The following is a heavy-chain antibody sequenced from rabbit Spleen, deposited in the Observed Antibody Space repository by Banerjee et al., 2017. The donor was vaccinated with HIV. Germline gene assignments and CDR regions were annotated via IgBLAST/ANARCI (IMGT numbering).Heavy chain of an antibody. J-gene: IGHJ6*01. CDR3: ARDTGTSFSTYGMDL. V-gene: IGHV1S45*01. CDR2: IGAGSSGST. CDR1: GFSFNSGYD. D-gene: IGHD8-1*01. Sequence: QEQLVESGGGLVQPGGSLKLTCKASGFSFNSGYDMCWVRQAPGKGLEWIACIGAGSSGSTYSATWAKGRFTISKTSSTTVTLQMTSLTAADTATYFCARDTGTSFSTYGMDLWGPGTLVTVS.